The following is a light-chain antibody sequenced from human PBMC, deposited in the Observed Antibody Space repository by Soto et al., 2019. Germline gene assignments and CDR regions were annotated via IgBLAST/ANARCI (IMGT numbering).Light chain of an antibody. CDR2: DVS. CDR3: CSYAGSYTFGV. V-gene: IGLV2-11*01. Sequence: QSVLTQPRSVSGSPGQSVTISCTGTSSDVGGYNYVSWYQQHPGNAPKLMIYDVSKRPSGVPDRFSGSKSGNTASLTISGLQAEDDADYYGCSYAGSYTFGVFGGGTKLTVL. CDR1: SSDVGGYNY. J-gene: IGLJ2*01.